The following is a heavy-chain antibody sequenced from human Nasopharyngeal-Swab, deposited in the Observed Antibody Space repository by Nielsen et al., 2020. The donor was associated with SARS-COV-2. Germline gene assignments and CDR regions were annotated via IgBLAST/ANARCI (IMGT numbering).Heavy chain of an antibody. V-gene: IGHV4-34*01. J-gene: IGHJ6*02. Sequence: SDTLSLTCAAYAGSFSGYYWRWIRHPPGKALEWIGVINDSGSTNYNPSLKSRVTISVDTSKNQFSLKLSSFTAADTAVYYCARAHGDYEDYYYYGMDVWGQGTTVTVSS. CDR2: INDSGST. D-gene: IGHD4-17*01. CDR3: ARAHGDYEDYYYYGMDV. CDR1: AGSFSGYY.